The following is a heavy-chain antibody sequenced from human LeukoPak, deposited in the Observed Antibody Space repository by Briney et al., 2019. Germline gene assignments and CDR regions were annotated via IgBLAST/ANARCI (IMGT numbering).Heavy chain of an antibody. Sequence: QPGGSLRLSCAASGFTFSSYAMSWVRQAPGKGLEWVSAISGSGSSTYYADSVKGRFTISRDNSKNTLYLQMNSLRAEDTAVYYCARGRSGEVIFRVDHGMDVWGQGTTVTVSS. CDR3: ARGRSGEVIFRVDHGMDV. CDR2: ISGSGSST. J-gene: IGHJ6*02. V-gene: IGHV3-23*01. D-gene: IGHD3-3*01. CDR1: GFTFSSYA.